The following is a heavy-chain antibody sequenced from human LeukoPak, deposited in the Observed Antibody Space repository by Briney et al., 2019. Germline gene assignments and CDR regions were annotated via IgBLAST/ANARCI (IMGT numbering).Heavy chain of an antibody. J-gene: IGHJ4*02. CDR3: ARGIVVVPAAIVFDY. CDR2: ISSSSYI. D-gene: IGHD2-2*02. V-gene: IGHV3-21*01. CDR1: GFTFSSYS. Sequence: GGPLRLSCAASGFTFSSYSMNWVRRAPGKGLEWVSSISSSSYIYYADSVKGRFTISRDNAKNSLYLQMNSLRAEDTAVYYCARGIVVVPAAIVFDYWGQGTLVTVSS.